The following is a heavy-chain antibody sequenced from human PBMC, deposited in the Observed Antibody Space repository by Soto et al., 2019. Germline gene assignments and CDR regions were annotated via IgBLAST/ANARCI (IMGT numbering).Heavy chain of an antibody. CDR3: ARRAYDFWSGYYRF. CDR1: GYTFTSYD. Sequence: QVQLVQSGAEVKKPGASVKVSCKASGYTFTSYDINWVRQATGQGLEWMGWMNPNRGNTGYAQKSQGRVTMTRNTSISTAYMELSSLRSEDTAVYYCARRAYDFWSGYYRFWGQGTLVTVSS. CDR2: MNPNRGNT. D-gene: IGHD3-3*01. V-gene: IGHV1-8*01. J-gene: IGHJ4*02.